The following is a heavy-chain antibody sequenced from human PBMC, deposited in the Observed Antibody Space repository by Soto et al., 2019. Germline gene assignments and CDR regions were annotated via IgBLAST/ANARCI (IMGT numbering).Heavy chain of an antibody. D-gene: IGHD1-26*01. Sequence: QVHLVQSGAEVKKPGSSVKVSCKASGDTFTKYGISWVRQAPGQGLEWMGGVIPLFGTPNYAQRFQDRVTITADPSTTTAYLDLASLTSEDTDMYFCAREFELSGSYFFDHWGQGTLISVSS. CDR2: VIPLFGTP. CDR3: AREFELSGSYFFDH. J-gene: IGHJ4*02. CDR1: GDTFTKYG. V-gene: IGHV1-69*01.